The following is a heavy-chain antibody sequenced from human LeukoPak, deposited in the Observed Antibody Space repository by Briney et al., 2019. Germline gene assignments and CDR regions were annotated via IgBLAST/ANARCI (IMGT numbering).Heavy chain of an antibody. V-gene: IGHV4-30-4*02. D-gene: IGHD6-13*01. CDR2: IYYSGST. CDR3: ARYSSSWPHYYYGMDV. CDR1: GGSISSGDYY. Sequence: PSETLSLTCTVSGGSISSGDYYWSWIRQPPGKGLEWIGYIYYSGSTYYNPSLKSRVTISVDTSKNQFSLKLSSVTAADTAVYYCARYSSSWPHYYYGMDVWGQGTTVTVSS. J-gene: IGHJ6*02.